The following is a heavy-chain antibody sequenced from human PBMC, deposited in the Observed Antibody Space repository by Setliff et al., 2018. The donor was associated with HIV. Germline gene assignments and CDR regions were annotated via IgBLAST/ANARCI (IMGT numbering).Heavy chain of an antibody. CDR2: IDPSDSYT. V-gene: IGHV5-10-1*01. CDR3: ARRFTMDYYYYMDV. J-gene: IGHJ6*03. D-gene: IGHD3-10*01. Sequence: PGESLKISCKGSGYRFTDSWISWVRQMPGKGLEWMGRIDPSDSYTTYSPSFQGHVTISADKSISTAYLQWSSLKASDTAMYYCARRFTMDYYYYMDVWGKGTTVTVSS. CDR1: GYRFTDSW.